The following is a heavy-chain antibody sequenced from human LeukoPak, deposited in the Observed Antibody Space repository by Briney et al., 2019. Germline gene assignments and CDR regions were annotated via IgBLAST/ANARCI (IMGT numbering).Heavy chain of an antibody. CDR1: GFSFSDYD. CDR3: ARAEHIVVVPAAPPDY. CDR2: LGTNGDA. D-gene: IGHD2-2*01. J-gene: IGHJ4*02. Sequence: GGSLRLSCVASGFSFSDYDMYWVRQAAGRGLEWVSALGTNGDAYYLGSVRGRFTISREDVKNSLYLQMNSLGVEDTAVYYCARAEHIVVVPAAPPDYWGQGTLVTVSS. V-gene: IGHV3-13*01.